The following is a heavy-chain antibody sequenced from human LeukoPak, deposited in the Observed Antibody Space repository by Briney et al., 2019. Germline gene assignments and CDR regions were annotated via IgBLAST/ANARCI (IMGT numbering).Heavy chain of an antibody. D-gene: IGHD1-26*01. CDR1: GFIFSNYG. Sequence: GGSLRLSCAASGFIFSNYGMSWVRQAPGKGLEWVSAMSGSGSRTYYADSVKGRFTISRDNSKNTLYLQMSSLRVEDTALYYCAKDRVGAILYFDYWGQGTLVTVSS. CDR3: AKDRVGAILYFDY. J-gene: IGHJ4*02. V-gene: IGHV3-23*01. CDR2: MSGSGSRT.